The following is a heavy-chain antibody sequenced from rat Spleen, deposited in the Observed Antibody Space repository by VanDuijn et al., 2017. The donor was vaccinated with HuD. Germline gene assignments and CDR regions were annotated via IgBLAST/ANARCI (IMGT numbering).Heavy chain of an antibody. CDR3: ARKGILRPGGDYFDY. D-gene: IGHD1-6*01. J-gene: IGHJ2*01. CDR2: ITNTGGST. V-gene: IGHV5-19*01. Sequence: EVQLVESGGGLVQPGRSLKLSCAASGFTFSNYGMHWIRQAPTKGLEWVAAITNTGGSTYYPDSVKGRFTISRDNAKSSLYLQMDSLRSEDTATYYCARKGILRPGGDYFDYWGQGVMVTVSS. CDR1: GFTFSNYG.